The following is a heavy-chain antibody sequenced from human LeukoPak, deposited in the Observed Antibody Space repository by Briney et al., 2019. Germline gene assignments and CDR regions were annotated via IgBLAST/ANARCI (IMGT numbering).Heavy chain of an antibody. Sequence: GASMKVSCKASGYTFTSHYINWVRQAPGQGLEWRGIINPNSGSTDYAQKFRGRVILTRDTSTSTFYMELSSLGSEDTAVYYCARSEYYGSGSFAYCGQGTLVTVSS. CDR1: GYTFTSHY. V-gene: IGHV1-46*01. CDR2: INPNSGST. D-gene: IGHD3-10*01. J-gene: IGHJ4*02. CDR3: ARSEYYGSGSFAY.